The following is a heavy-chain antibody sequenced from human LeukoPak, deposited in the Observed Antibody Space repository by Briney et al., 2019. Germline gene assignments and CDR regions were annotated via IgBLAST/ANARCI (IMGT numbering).Heavy chain of an antibody. J-gene: IGHJ4*02. CDR1: GFTFDDYA. CDR3: ANDVYKSVAGTNFDY. CDR2: ISWNRGSI. D-gene: IGHD6-19*01. V-gene: IGHV3-9*01. Sequence: GRSLRLSCAASGFTFDDYAIHWVRQGPGKGREWVSGISWNRGSIGYADSLEGRFTICTDNAKNSLYMQMNSLRAEDTALYYCANDVYKSVAGTNFDYWGQGTLVTVSS.